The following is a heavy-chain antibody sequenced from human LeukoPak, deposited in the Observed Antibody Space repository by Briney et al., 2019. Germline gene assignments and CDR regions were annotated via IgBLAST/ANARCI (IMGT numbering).Heavy chain of an antibody. Sequence: GASVTVSYKLSGYTLTELSMHWVRQAPGKGLEWMGGFDPEDGETIYAQKFQGRVTMTEDTSTDTAYMELSSLRSEDAAVYYCATLTAEGLYCTNGVCLYFDYWGQGTLVTVSS. CDR3: ATLTAEGLYCTNGVCLYFDY. J-gene: IGHJ4*02. CDR2: FDPEDGET. D-gene: IGHD2-8*01. CDR1: GYTLTELS. V-gene: IGHV1-24*01.